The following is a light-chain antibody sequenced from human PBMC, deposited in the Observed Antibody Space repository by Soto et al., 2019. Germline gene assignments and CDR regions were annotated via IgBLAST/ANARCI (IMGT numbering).Light chain of an antibody. CDR1: QDIRNE. J-gene: IGKJ1*01. CDR3: LQDYNYPRT. Sequence: ALQMTQSPSSLSASVGDRVTITCRASQDIRNELAWYQQNPGKAPKLLIYAASYLQGGVPSRFRGAGSGTDFTLTISSLQPEDFATYYCLQDYNYPRTFGQGTKVEIK. CDR2: AAS. V-gene: IGKV1-6*01.